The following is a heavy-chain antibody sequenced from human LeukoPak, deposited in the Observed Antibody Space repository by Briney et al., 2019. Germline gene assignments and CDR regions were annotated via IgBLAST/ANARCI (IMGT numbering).Heavy chain of an antibody. J-gene: IGHJ5*01. D-gene: IGHD3-22*01. CDR2: ICTGDSDT. V-gene: IGHV5-51*01. CDR1: GYKVTRYW. Sequence: GESLKISCKGSGYKVTRYWIDWVRQMAGKGMEWVGIICTGDSDTRYSPSFQGQVTISADKSISTAYLQWSSLKAPDTAMYYCARRSSGYYDSWGQGTLVTVSS. CDR3: ARRSSGYYDS.